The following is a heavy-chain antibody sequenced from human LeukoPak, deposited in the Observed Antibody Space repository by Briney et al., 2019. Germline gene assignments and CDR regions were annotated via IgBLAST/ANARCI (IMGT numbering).Heavy chain of an antibody. V-gene: IGHV3-23*01. CDR2: ISGSGGST. J-gene: IGHJ4*02. CDR3: AKGNPRYFDY. D-gene: IGHD1-14*01. CDR1: GFTFSTYV. Sequence: GGSLTQTLAASGFTFSTYVISWVRQAPGKGLEWVSAISGSGGSTYYADSVKGRFTISRDNSKNTLYLQMNSLGADDTAVYYCAKGNPRYFDYWGQGTLVTVSS.